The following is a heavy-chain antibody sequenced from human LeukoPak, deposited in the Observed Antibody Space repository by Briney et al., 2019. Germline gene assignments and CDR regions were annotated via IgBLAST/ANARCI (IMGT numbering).Heavy chain of an antibody. D-gene: IGHD2-21*02. J-gene: IGHJ6*02. CDR1: GGSISSYS. CDR2: IYYTGST. V-gene: IGHV4-59*01. Sequence: TSETLSLTCTVSGGSISSYSWSWLRQPPGKGLEWIGYIYYTGSTNYNPSLKSRVTISVDTSKNQFSLKLRSVTAADTAVYYCARALAYCDGDCYSVRYYYYGMDVWGQGTTVTVSS. CDR3: ARALAYCDGDCYSVRYYYYGMDV.